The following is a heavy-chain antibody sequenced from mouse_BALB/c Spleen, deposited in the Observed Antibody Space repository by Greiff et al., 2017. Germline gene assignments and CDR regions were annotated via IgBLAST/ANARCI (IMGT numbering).Heavy chain of an antibody. Sequence: EVKLVESGGGLVQPGGSLKLSCAASGFTFSSYTMSWVRQTPEKRLEWVAYISNGGGSTYYPDTVKGRFTISRDNAKNTLYLQMSSLKSEDTAMYYCARKGEYPYAMDYWGQGTSVTVSS. D-gene: IGHD5-1*01. CDR3: ARKGEYPYAMDY. CDR1: GFTFSSYT. CDR2: ISNGGGST. V-gene: IGHV5-12-2*01. J-gene: IGHJ4*01.